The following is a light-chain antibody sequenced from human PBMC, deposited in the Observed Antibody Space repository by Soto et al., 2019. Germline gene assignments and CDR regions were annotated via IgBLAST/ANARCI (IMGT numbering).Light chain of an antibody. J-gene: IGKJ2*01. CDR1: QSVSSSSY. Sequence: EIVLTQSPGTLSLSPGERATLSCRASQSVSSSSYLAWYQQKPGQAPRLLIYSASSRATGIPDRYSGSGSATYFTLTISRLEPEDFAVYYCRQYGSSPSYTFGQGTKLEIK. CDR3: RQYGSSPSYT. V-gene: IGKV3-20*01. CDR2: SAS.